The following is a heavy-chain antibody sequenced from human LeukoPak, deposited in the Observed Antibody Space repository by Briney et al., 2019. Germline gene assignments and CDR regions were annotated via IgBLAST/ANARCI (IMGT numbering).Heavy chain of an antibody. CDR1: GYTFTSYV. J-gene: IGHJ3*02. CDR3: ARTNSDDSAYAAFDI. V-gene: IGHV1-3*01. Sequence: GASVKVSCKASGYTFTSYVMHLVRQAPGQRLEWMGWINAGNGNTKYSQKFQGRVTITRDTSASTAYMEVSSLRSEDTTVYYCARTNSDDSAYAAFDIWGQGTMVTVSS. CDR2: INAGNGNT. D-gene: IGHD4-23*01.